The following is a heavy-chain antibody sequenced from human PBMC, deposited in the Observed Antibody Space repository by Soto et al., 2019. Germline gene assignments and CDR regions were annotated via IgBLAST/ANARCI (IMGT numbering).Heavy chain of an antibody. J-gene: IGHJ4*02. CDR2: ISGRGGST. Sequence: EVQLLESGGGLVQPGGSLRLSCAASGFTFSSYAMSWVRQAPGKGLEWVSAISGRGGSTYYADSVKGRFTNSRDNSKNTQYLQMNSVRAEGTAVDYCANDHAAARGYWGQGTLVTVSS. CDR3: ANDHAAARGY. D-gene: IGHD6-13*01. CDR1: GFTFSSYA. V-gene: IGHV3-23*01.